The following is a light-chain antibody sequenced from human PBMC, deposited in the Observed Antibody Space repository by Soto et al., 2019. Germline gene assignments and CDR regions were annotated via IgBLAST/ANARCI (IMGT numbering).Light chain of an antibody. J-gene: IGLJ1*01. CDR2: EVS. CDR3: ISYTSSSTYYV. CDR1: SSDVGGYNY. Sequence: QSALTQPASVSGSPGQSITISCTGTSSDVGGYNYVAWYQQHPGKVPRLMIYEVSNRPSGVSNRFSGSKSGSTASLTISGLQAEDEADYYCISYTSSSTYYVFGTGTKVTVL. V-gene: IGLV2-14*01.